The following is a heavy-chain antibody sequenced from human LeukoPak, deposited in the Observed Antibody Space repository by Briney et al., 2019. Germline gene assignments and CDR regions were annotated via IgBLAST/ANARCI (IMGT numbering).Heavy chain of an antibody. D-gene: IGHD3-22*01. CDR3: ARGRLFFYDTSGSPGDF. CDR1: GFTFSSYG. V-gene: IGHV3-23*01. Sequence: GGSLSLSCAASGFTFSSYGMSWVRQAPGKGLEWVSAISGSGGSTYYADSVKGRFSISRDNAKESLYLQMNSLRAEDTAVYYCARGRLFFYDTSGSPGDFWGQGALVTVSS. J-gene: IGHJ4*02. CDR2: ISGSGGST.